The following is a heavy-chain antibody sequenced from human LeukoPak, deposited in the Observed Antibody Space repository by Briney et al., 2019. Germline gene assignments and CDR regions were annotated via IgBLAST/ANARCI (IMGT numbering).Heavy chain of an antibody. CDR1: GFTFSNYW. Sequence: GGSLRLSCAASGFTFSNYWMSRVRQAPGKGLEWVANIKEDESEKYYVDSVKGRFTISRDNAKNSLYLQMNSLRAEDTAVYYCARVRVSSYYGMDIWGQGTTVTVSS. V-gene: IGHV3-7*05. D-gene: IGHD2/OR15-2a*01. CDR2: IKEDESEK. CDR3: ARVRVSSYYGMDI. J-gene: IGHJ6*02.